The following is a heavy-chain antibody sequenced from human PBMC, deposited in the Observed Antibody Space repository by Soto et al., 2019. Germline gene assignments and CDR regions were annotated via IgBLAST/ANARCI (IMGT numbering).Heavy chain of an antibody. Sequence: QVQLQESDPGLVKPSETLSLTCTVSGGSIDRSNYYWDWIRQPPGKGLEWIGTTYYNGNAYYNPSLKSRVTMSVDTSKNQFSLKLISVTAADTAVYYCARHFVAVVIKGWGYWGQGTLVTVSS. CDR2: TYYNGNA. CDR1: GGSIDRSNYY. CDR3: ARHFVAVVIKGWGY. V-gene: IGHV4-39*01. D-gene: IGHD3-22*01. J-gene: IGHJ4*02.